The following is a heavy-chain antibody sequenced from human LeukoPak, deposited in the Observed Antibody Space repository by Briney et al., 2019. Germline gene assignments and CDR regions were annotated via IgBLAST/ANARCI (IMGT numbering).Heavy chain of an antibody. CDR1: GFTFSSYE. V-gene: IGHV3-48*03. CDR3: ARALYCGSDCYLFGY. CDR2: ISSSGSTI. Sequence: GGSLRLSCAASGFTFSSYEMNWVRQAPGKGLEWVSYISSSGSTIYYADSVKGRFTISRDNAKNSLYLQMNSLRAEDTAVYYCARALYCGSDCYLFGYWGQGNLVTVSS. D-gene: IGHD2-21*02. J-gene: IGHJ4*02.